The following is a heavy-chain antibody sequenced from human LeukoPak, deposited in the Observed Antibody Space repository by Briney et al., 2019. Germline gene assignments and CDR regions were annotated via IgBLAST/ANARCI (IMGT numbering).Heavy chain of an antibody. J-gene: IGHJ6*04. CDR2: ISTGGST. D-gene: IGHD2-2*01. Sequence: PSETLSLTCTVSGGSMRNYFWNWVRQPAGEGLEWIGRISTGGSTDYNPSLESRLTMSVDTSKNQFSLRLSSVTAADTAVYYCARVSVVVPAAMVDVWGKGTTVTVSS. CDR1: GGSMRNYF. CDR3: ARVSVVVPAAMVDV. V-gene: IGHV4-4*07.